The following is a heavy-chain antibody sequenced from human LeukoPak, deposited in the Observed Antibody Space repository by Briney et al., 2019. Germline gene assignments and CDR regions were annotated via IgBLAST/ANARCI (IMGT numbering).Heavy chain of an antibody. D-gene: IGHD6-19*01. V-gene: IGHV1-69*13. Sequence: SVKVSCKASGGAVSSYAINWVRPGPGQRVEWVGGTIPIFGTANYAQKFQGRVTITADESTSTAYMELSSLRSEDTAVYYCARDPGSSGWYWLDYWGQGTLVTVSS. CDR2: TIPIFGTA. CDR3: ARDPGSSGWYWLDY. J-gene: IGHJ4*02. CDR1: GGAVSSYA.